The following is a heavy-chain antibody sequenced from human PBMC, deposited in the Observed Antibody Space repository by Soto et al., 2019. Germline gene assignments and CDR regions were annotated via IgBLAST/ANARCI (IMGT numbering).Heavy chain of an antibody. D-gene: IGHD2-15*01. CDR1: GGSITGGSISTTTYY. Sequence: SETLSLTCTVSGGSITGGSISTTTYYWGWMRQPPGKGLEWIASFFIGGNTYYNPSLKSRVTTSVDTSKNQFSLKLNSVTAADTAVYFCASRGTTTYCSGGSCYGRGFDYWGQGTLVTVSS. CDR3: ASRGTTTYCSGGSCYGRGFDY. J-gene: IGHJ4*02. CDR2: FFIGGNT. V-gene: IGHV4-39*01.